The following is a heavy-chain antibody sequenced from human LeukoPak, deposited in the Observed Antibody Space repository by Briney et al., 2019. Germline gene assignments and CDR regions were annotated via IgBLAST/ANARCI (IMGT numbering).Heavy chain of an antibody. Sequence: GGSLRLSCGASGFTFSSYAMAWVRQAPGKGLEWVSAISGSGENTYYADSVEGRFTTSRDNSKNTLYLQMNSLRAEDTAVYYCARDHGDYESGWFDPWGQGTLVTVSS. J-gene: IGHJ5*02. D-gene: IGHD4-17*01. CDR2: ISGSGENT. V-gene: IGHV3-23*01. CDR3: ARDHGDYESGWFDP. CDR1: GFTFSSYA.